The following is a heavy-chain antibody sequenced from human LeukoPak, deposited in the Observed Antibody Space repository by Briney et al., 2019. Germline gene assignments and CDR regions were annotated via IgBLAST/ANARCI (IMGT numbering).Heavy chain of an antibody. D-gene: IGHD5-12*01. Sequence: SETLSLTCTLSGGSISTYYWSWIRQPPGKGLEWIGYIYHSGSTNYNPSLKSRVTISVDTSKNQFSLKLSSVTAADTAVYYCARGGGYASTIGYWGQGALVTVSS. J-gene: IGHJ4*02. CDR1: GGSISTYY. V-gene: IGHV4-59*01. CDR2: IYHSGST. CDR3: ARGGGYASTIGY.